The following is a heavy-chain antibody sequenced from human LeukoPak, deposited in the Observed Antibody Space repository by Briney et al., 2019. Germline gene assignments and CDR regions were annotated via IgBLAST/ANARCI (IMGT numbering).Heavy chain of an antibody. J-gene: IGHJ4*02. CDR2: ISYDGGNK. CDR1: GFTFSSYG. CDR3: AKAGEPDYGDYGGGYYFDY. D-gene: IGHD4-17*01. V-gene: IGHV3-30*18. Sequence: PGGSLRLSCAASGFTFSSYGMPWVRQAPGKGLEWVAVISYDGGNKYYADSVKGRFTISRDNSKNTLYLQMNSLRAEDTAVYYCAKAGEPDYGDYGGGYYFDYWGQGTLVTVSS.